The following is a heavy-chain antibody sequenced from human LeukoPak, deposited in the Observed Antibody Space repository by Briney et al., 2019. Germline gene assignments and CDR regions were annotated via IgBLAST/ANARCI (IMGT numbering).Heavy chain of an antibody. Sequence: SVKVSCKASGGTFSSYAISWVRQAPGQGLEWMGGIIPIFGTANYAQKFQGRVTVTADESTSTVYMELSSLRSEDTAVYYCARDIVVVPAASDWFDPWGQGTLVTVSS. CDR2: IIPIFGTA. CDR1: GGTFSSYA. J-gene: IGHJ5*02. D-gene: IGHD2-2*01. CDR3: ARDIVVVPAASDWFDP. V-gene: IGHV1-69*13.